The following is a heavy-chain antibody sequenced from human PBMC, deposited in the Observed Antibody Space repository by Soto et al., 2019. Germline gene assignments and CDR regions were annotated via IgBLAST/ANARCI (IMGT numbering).Heavy chain of an antibody. CDR2: ISYDGRNK. J-gene: IGHJ3*02. D-gene: IGHD6-13*01. CDR1: GFTFSSYA. CDR3: AGGSSWYSAFDI. V-gene: IGHV3-30*04. Sequence: QVQLVESGGGVVQPGRSLRLSCAASGFTFSSYAMHWVGQAPGKGLEWVAVISYDGRNKYYAESVKGRFTISRDNSKNTLYLQRNSLRAEDTAVYYCAGGSSWYSAFDIWGQGTMVTVSS.